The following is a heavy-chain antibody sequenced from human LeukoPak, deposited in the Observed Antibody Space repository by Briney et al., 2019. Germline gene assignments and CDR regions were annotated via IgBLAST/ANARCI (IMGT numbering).Heavy chain of an antibody. V-gene: IGHV3-23*01. CDR3: AKGPLQDYGSD. CDR2: ISGSGGST. J-gene: IGHJ4*02. Sequence: GGSLRLSCAASGFTFSSYAMSWVRQAPGKGLEWVSAISGSGGSTYYADSVKGRFTISRDNSKNTLYLQMNGLRAEDTAVYYCAKGPLQDYGSDWGQGTLVTVSS. D-gene: IGHD3-10*01. CDR1: GFTFSSYA.